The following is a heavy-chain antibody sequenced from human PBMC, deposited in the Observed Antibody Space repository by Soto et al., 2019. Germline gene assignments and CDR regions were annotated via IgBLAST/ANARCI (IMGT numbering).Heavy chain of an antibody. D-gene: IGHD6-13*01. CDR3: ARGGYSSSGSGVYYYYYGMDV. J-gene: IGHJ6*02. CDR1: GGSISSGGYY. CDR2: IYYSGST. Sequence: TSETLSLTCTVSGGSISSGGYYWSWIRQHPGKGLEWIGYIYYSGSTYYNPSLKSRVTISVDTSKNQFSLKLSSVTAADTAVYYCARGGYSSSGSGVYYYYYGMDVWGQGTTVTVSS. V-gene: IGHV4-31*03.